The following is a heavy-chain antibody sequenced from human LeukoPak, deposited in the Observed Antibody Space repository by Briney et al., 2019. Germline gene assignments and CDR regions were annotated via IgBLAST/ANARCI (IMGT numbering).Heavy chain of an antibody. CDR1: GFTFSSYA. CDR3: ANDGDYCGGDCYFGAFDI. Sequence: GGSLRLSCAASGFTFSSYAMSWVRQAPGKGLEWVSTISGSGGSGGRTYHADSVKGRFTISRDNSKNTLFLQMNSLRAEDTAVYYCANDGDYCGGDCYFGAFDIWGQGTMITVSS. CDR2: ISGSGGSGGRT. V-gene: IGHV3-23*01. D-gene: IGHD2-21*02. J-gene: IGHJ3*02.